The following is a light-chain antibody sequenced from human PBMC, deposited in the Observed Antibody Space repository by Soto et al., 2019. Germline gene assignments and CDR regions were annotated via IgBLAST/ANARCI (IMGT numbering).Light chain of an antibody. CDR3: QHTFRSPRR. J-gene: IGKJ1*01. CDR2: SAI. Sequence: DVQLTQSPRSLSASVVDTVTITFRASQSVSTYLNWYQQRPGKAPSLLIYSAISLQSGVPSRFSGSGSGTDFTLTIRNLQPEDFAIYYCQHTFRSPRRFGQGTKVDIK. CDR1: QSVSTY. V-gene: IGKV1-39*01.